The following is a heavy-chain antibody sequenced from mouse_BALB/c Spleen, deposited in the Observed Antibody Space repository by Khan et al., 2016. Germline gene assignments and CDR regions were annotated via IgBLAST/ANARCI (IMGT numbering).Heavy chain of an antibody. CDR3: ASLYYGYDTFAY. D-gene: IGHD2-2*01. CDR2: IFPGSGKT. Sequence: QVQLQQSGPELVKPGTSVKISCKASGYSFTGYYIHWVNQRPGQGLEWIGWIFPGSGKTKYNEKFKGKATLTADTSSSTAYMQLSSLTSEDSAVYFCASLYYGYDTFAYWGQGTLVTVSA. CDR1: GYSFTGYY. V-gene: IGHV1-66*01. J-gene: IGHJ3*01.